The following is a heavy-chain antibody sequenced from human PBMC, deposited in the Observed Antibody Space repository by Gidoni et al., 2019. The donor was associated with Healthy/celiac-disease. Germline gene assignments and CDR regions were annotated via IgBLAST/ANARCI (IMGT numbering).Heavy chain of an antibody. V-gene: IGHV3-30*04. CDR3: ARDFGYSMRNYDILTLTPSFYFDY. J-gene: IGHJ4*02. CDR1: GFTFSSYA. Sequence: QVQLVESGGGVVQPGRSLRLSCAASGFTFSSYAMHWVRQAPGKGLEWVAVISYDGSNKYYADSVKGRFTISRDNSKNTLYLQMNSLRAEDTAVYYCARDFGYSMRNYDILTLTPSFYFDYWGQGTLVTVSS. CDR2: ISYDGSNK. D-gene: IGHD3-9*01.